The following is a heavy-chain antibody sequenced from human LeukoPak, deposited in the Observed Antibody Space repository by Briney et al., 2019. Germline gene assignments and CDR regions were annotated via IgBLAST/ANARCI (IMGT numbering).Heavy chain of an antibody. V-gene: IGHV3-23*01. D-gene: IGHD3-16*01. CDR1: GFKFSTYA. Sequence: QPGGSLRLSCTASGFKFSTYAMSWVRQTPGKGLEWVSTIMGSDESTNNADSTYYADSVKGRFTISRDDSKNTLYLEMKSLGAEDTAVYYCVSEPGVSYVGGFDFWGQGTLITVSS. CDR3: VSEPGVSYVGGFDF. CDR2: IMGSDESTNNADST. J-gene: IGHJ4*02.